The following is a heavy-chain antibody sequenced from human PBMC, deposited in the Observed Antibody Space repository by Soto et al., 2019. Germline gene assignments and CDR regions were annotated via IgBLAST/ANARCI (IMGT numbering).Heavy chain of an antibody. D-gene: IGHD2-2*01. CDR3: ARLRCISPNCVPLDP. V-gene: IGHV3-33*01. CDR1: GFTFSSYG. Sequence: GGSLRLSCAASGFTFSSYGMHWVRQAPGKGLEWVAVIWYDGSNKYYADSVKGRFTISRDNSKNTLYLQMNSLRAEDTAVYYCARLRCISPNCVPLDPWGQGTLVTVSS. J-gene: IGHJ5*02. CDR2: IWYDGSNK.